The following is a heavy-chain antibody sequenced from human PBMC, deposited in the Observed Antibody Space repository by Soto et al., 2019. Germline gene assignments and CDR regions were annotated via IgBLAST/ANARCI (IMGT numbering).Heavy chain of an antibody. V-gene: IGHV1-69*01. J-gene: IGHJ6*02. CDR3: ARYPNWNIGPDVTHYYYYGMDV. Sequence: QVQLVQSGAEVKKPGSSVKVSCKASGGTFSSYAISWVRQAPGQGLEWMGGIIPIFGTANYAQKFQGRVTITADESTSTAYMELSSLRSEDTAVYYCARYPNWNIGPDVTHYYYYGMDVWGQGTTVTVSS. CDR2: IIPIFGTA. CDR1: GGTFSSYA. D-gene: IGHD1-20*01.